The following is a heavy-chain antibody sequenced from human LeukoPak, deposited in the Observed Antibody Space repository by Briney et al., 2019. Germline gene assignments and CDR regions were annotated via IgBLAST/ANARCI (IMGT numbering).Heavy chain of an antibody. CDR1: GYTFTSYD. CDR3: AHFDSYPMLTGYPQDDY. Sequence: ASVKVSCKASGYTFTSYDINWVRQATGQGLEWMGWMNPNSGNTGYAQKFQGRVTMTRNTSISTAYMELSSLRSEDTAVDYCAHFDSYPMLTGYPQDDYRGQGTLVTDSS. V-gene: IGHV1-8*01. CDR2: MNPNSGNT. J-gene: IGHJ4*02. D-gene: IGHD3-9*01.